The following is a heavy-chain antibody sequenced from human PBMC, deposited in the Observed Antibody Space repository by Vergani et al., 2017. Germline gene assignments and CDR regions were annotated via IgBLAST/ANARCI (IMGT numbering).Heavy chain of an antibody. Sequence: QVQLQQSGPGLVKPSQTLSLTCAISGDSVSSNSAAWNWIRQSPSRGLEWLGRTYYRSKWFNDYAVSVKSRITINPDTSKNRFSLQLNSVTPEDTAVYYCASGELRQQLVPGYFDYWGQGTLVTVSS. CDR1: GDSVSSNSAA. D-gene: IGHD6-13*01. CDR3: ASGELRQQLVPGYFDY. V-gene: IGHV6-1*01. J-gene: IGHJ4*02. CDR2: TYYRSKWFN.